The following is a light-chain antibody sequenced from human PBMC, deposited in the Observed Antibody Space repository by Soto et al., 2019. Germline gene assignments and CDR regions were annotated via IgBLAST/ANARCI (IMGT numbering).Light chain of an antibody. J-gene: IGKJ4*01. CDR2: AAS. Sequence: DIQMTQSPSSVSASVGDRVTITWRASQGIRFYLAWYQHKPDKAPKSLIYAASNLQSGVPSRFSGSGYGTEFPLTISRLQPEDFATYYCQQYTSYPRTFGGWTKVEIK. CDR3: QQYTSYPRT. V-gene: IGKV1D-16*01. CDR1: QGIRFY.